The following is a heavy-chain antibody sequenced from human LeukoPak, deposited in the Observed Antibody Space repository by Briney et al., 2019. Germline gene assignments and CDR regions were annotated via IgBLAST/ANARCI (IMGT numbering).Heavy chain of an antibody. V-gene: IGHV1-8*01. CDR2: MNPNSGNT. CDR3: ARVGRSVRGSSLDY. Sequence: ASVKVSCKASGYTFTSYDINWVRQATGQGLEWMGWMNPNSGNTGYAQKLQGRVTLTTDTSTSTAYMELRSLRSDDTAVYYCARVGRSVRGSSLDYWGQGTLVTVSS. D-gene: IGHD3-10*01. J-gene: IGHJ4*02. CDR1: GYTFTSYD.